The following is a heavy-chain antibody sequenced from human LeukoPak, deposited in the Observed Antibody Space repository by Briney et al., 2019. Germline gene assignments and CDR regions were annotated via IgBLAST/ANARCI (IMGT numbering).Heavy chain of an antibody. V-gene: IGHV3-53*01. J-gene: IGHJ4*02. Sequence: GGSLRLSCAASGLTVSSTYMSWVRQTPGKGLEWVSVIYSGGSTYYADSVKGRFTISRDNSKNTLYLQMNSLRAEDTAVYYCAKDLRAQGITMIVVVTPDYWGQGTLVTVSS. CDR3: AKDLRAQGITMIVVVTPDY. CDR2: IYSGGST. CDR1: GLTVSSTY. D-gene: IGHD3-22*01.